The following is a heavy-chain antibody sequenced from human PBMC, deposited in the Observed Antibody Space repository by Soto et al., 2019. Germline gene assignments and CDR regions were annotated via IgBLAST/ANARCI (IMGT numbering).Heavy chain of an antibody. Sequence: PGGSLRLSCAASGFTFSSYAMSWVRQAPGKGLEWVSAISGSGGSTYYADSVKGRFTISRDNSKNTLYLQMNSLRAEDTAVYYCAKDYQSYGDYWPLPTNFDYWGQGTLVTVSS. CDR2: ISGSGGST. J-gene: IGHJ4*02. D-gene: IGHD4-17*01. CDR3: AKDYQSYGDYWPLPTNFDY. V-gene: IGHV3-23*01. CDR1: GFTFSSYA.